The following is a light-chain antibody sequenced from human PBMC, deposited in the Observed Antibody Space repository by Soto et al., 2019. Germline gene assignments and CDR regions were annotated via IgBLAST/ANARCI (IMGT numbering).Light chain of an antibody. CDR1: SRDVGAYNY. J-gene: IGLJ2*01. CDR3: SSYTNSRTLV. V-gene: IGLV2-14*01. CDR2: DVS. Sequence: QSALTQPASVSGSPGQSITISCTGTSRDVGAYNYVSWYQQHPGKAPKLMIYDVSDRPSGVSNRFSGSKSGNTASLTISGLQAEDEADYFCSSYTNSRTLVFGGGTKVTVL.